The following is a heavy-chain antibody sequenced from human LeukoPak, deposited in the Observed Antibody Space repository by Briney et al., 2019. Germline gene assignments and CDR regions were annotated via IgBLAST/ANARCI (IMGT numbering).Heavy chain of an antibody. Sequence: GGSLRLSCVASGFTISNNYMSWVRQAPGKGLEWVSTIYSAGDTYYADSMKARFSISRDKSKNTLYLQINSLHPEDTAVYFCARARGAYSNFDYWGQGTLVTVSS. CDR3: ARARGAYSNFDY. CDR2: IYSAGDT. J-gene: IGHJ4*02. CDR1: GFTISNNY. V-gene: IGHV3-66*02. D-gene: IGHD4-11*01.